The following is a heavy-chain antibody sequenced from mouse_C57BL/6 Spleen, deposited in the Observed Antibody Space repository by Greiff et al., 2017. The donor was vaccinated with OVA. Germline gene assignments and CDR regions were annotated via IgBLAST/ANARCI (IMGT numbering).Heavy chain of an antibody. V-gene: IGHV5-9-1*02. CDR3: TRDLEEGYFDY. Sequence: EVKVEESGEGLVKPGGSLKLSCAASGFTFSSYAMSWVRQTPEKRLEWVAYISSGGDYIYYADTVKGRFTISRDNARNTLYLQMSSLKSEDTAMYYCTRDLEEGYFDYWGQGTTLTVSS. CDR2: ISSGGDYI. J-gene: IGHJ2*01. CDR1: GFTFSSYA.